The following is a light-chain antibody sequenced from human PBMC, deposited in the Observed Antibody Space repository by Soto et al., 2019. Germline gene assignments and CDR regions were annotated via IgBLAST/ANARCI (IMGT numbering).Light chain of an antibody. Sequence: QSALTQPASVSGSPGQSITISCTGTSSDVGGYNYVSWYQQHPGKAPKLMIFEVSNRPSEVSTRFSGPKSGKTAALTISGLQTEAVTGYYCLAYTSSSLYVFGTGTTLTVL. CDR1: SSDVGGYNY. CDR2: EVS. V-gene: IGLV2-14*01. J-gene: IGLJ1*01. CDR3: LAYTSSSLYV.